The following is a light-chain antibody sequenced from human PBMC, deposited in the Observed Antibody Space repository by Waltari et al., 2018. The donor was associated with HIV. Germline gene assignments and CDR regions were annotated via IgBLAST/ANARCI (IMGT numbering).Light chain of an antibody. J-gene: IGKJ5*01. V-gene: IGKV2-28*01. CDR2: LGS. CDR3: MQALQTPIT. CDR1: QSLLHSNGYTY. Sequence: DIVMTKSPLSLPVTPGAPASISCRSSQSLLHSNGYTYLDWYLQKPGQSPQLLIYLGSNRASGVPDRFSGSGSGTDFTLKISRVEAEDVGVYYCMQALQTPITFGQGTRLEIK.